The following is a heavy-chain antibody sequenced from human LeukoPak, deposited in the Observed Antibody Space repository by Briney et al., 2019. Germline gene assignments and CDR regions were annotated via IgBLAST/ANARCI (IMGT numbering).Heavy chain of an antibody. D-gene: IGHD3-16*02. Sequence: SETLSLTCAVYGGSFSGYYWSGIRQPPGKGLEWIGEINHSGSTNYNPSLKSRVTISVDTSKNQFSLKLSSVTAADTAVYYCARAEIKLYNQRRYYFDYWGQGTLVTVSS. J-gene: IGHJ4*02. CDR2: INHSGST. CDR3: ARAEIKLYNQRRYYFDY. V-gene: IGHV4-34*01. CDR1: GGSFSGYY.